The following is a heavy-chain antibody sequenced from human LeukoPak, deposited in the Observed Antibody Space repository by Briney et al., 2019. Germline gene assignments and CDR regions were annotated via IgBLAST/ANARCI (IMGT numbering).Heavy chain of an antibody. J-gene: IGHJ6*02. CDR2: IKQDGSEK. CDR1: GFTFSSYW. D-gene: IGHD4-17*01. V-gene: IGHV3-7*01. CDR3: AREVGYGDYYYGMDV. Sequence: GGSLRLSCAASGFTFSSYWMSWVRQAPGKGLEWVANIKQDGSEKYYVDSVKGRFTISRDNAKNSLYLQMNSLRAEDTAVYYCAREVGYGDYYYGMDVWGQGTTVTVSS.